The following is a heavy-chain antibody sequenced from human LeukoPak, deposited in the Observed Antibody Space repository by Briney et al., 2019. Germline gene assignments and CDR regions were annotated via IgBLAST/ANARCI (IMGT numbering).Heavy chain of an antibody. CDR1: GGSISRYY. Sequence: SETLSLTCTVSGGSISRYYWSWIRQPPGKGLEYIGYIFYSGSTNYNPSLKSRVTISVDTSKNQFSLKLSSVTAADTAVYYCARGRLWFGELLDYWGQGTLVTVSS. CDR2: IFYSGST. V-gene: IGHV4-59*01. J-gene: IGHJ4*02. CDR3: ARGRLWFGELLDY. D-gene: IGHD3-10*01.